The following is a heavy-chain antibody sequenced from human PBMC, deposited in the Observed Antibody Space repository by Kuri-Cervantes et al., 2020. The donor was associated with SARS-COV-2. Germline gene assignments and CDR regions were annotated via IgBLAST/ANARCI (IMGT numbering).Heavy chain of an antibody. J-gene: IGHJ1*01. CDR2: INWNGGST. D-gene: IGHD2-2*02. Sequence: ETLSLTCAASGFTFDDYGMNWVRQAPGKGLEWVSGINWNGGSTYYADSVEGRFTISRDNAKNSLYLQMNSLRAEDTALYYCAIEIGYCSSTSCYKYFQHWGQGTLVTVSS. V-gene: IGHV3-20*04. CDR3: AIEIGYCSSTSCYKYFQH. CDR1: GFTFDDYG.